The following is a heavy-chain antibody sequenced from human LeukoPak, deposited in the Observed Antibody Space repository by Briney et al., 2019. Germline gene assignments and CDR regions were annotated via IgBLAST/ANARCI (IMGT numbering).Heavy chain of an antibody. V-gene: IGHV1-69*05. CDR1: GGTFSRYA. J-gene: IGHJ4*02. CDR2: IIPIFGTA. Sequence: SVKVSCKASGGTFSRYAISWVRQAPGQGLEWMGGIIPIFGTAKYAQKFQGRVTLTTDESTSTAYMELSSLRSEDTAVYYCVFDSSGYLSRSLPPYFDSWGQGTLVTVS. CDR3: VFDSSGYLSRSLPPYFDS. D-gene: IGHD3-22*01.